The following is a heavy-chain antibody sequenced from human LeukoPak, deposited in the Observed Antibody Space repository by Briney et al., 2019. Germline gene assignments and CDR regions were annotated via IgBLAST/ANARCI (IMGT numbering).Heavy chain of an antibody. CDR1: GGSISSYY. J-gene: IGHJ3*02. CDR2: IDASGRT. V-gene: IGHV4-4*07. CDR3: ARLLSFAAVDAFDI. Sequence: SETLSLTCTVSGGSISSYYWSWIRQPAGKGLEWIGRIDASGRTNYNPSLKSRVTISVDTSKNQFSLKLSSVTAADTAVYYCARLLSFAAVDAFDIWGQGTMVTVSS. D-gene: IGHD2/OR15-2a*01.